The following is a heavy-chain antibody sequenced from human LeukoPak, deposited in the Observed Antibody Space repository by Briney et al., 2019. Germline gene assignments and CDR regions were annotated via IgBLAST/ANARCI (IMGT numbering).Heavy chain of an antibody. J-gene: IGHJ4*02. CDR1: GFTVSSNY. CDR3: AKDHIHYGDRS. D-gene: IGHD4-17*01. V-gene: IGHV3-23*01. Sequence: GGSLRLSCAASGFTVSSNYMSWVRQAPGKGLEWVSAISGSGGSTYYADSVKGRFTISRDNSRNTLYLQMNSLRAEDTAVYYCAKDHIHYGDRSRGQGTLVTVSS. CDR2: ISGSGGST.